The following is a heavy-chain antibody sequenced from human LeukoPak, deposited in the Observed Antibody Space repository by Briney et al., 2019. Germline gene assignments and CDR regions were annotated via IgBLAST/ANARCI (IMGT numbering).Heavy chain of an antibody. J-gene: IGHJ4*02. CDR1: GGSFSGYY. CDR3: ARGSSGWYPDIDY. D-gene: IGHD6-19*01. V-gene: IGHV4-59*01. Sequence: PSETLSLTCAVYGGSFSGYYWSWIRQPPGKGLEWIGYIYYSGSTNYNPSLKSRVTISVDTSKNQFSLKLSSVTAADTAVYYCARGSSGWYPDIDYWGQGTLVTVSS. CDR2: IYYSGST.